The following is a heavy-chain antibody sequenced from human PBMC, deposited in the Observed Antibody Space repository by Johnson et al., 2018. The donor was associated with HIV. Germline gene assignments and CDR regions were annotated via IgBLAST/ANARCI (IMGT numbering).Heavy chain of an antibody. V-gene: IGHV3-15*01. CDR1: GFTFSDAW. J-gene: IGHJ3*02. Sequence: VQLVESGGGLVQPGGSLRLSCAASGFTFSDAWMNWVRQSPGKGLEWVGRIKSIVDGGTTDFPAPVKGRFSISRYDSKNTVYLQMNSLKSEDTAVYYCTTEGDAFDIWGQGTMVTVSS. CDR2: IKSIVDGGTT. CDR3: TTEGDAFDI.